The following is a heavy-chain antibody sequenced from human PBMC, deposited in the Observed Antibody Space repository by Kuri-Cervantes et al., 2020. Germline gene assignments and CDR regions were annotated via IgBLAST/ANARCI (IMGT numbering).Heavy chain of an antibody. D-gene: IGHD3-10*01. V-gene: IGHV3-33*01. CDR3: ARDSSYYGSGSYGGAFDI. CDR1: GFTFSSYG. J-gene: IGHJ3*02. CDR2: IWYDGSNK. Sequence: GGSLRLSCAASGFTFSSYGMHWVRQAPGKGLEWVAVIWYDGSNKYYADSVKGRFTISRDNSKNTLYLQMNSLRAEDTAVYYCARDSSYYGSGSYGGAFDIWGQGTMVTVSS.